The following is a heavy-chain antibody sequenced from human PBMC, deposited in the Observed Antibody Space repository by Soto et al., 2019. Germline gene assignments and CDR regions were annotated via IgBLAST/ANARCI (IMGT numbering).Heavy chain of an antibody. Sequence: QVQLVQSGAEVKKPGASVKVSCKASGYTFTSYGISWVRQAPGQGLEWMGWISAYNGNTNYAQKLQGRVTMTTDTXTXXAYMELRSLRSDDTAVYYCARNVDTDYYYYYGMDVWGQGTPVTVSS. D-gene: IGHD5-18*01. CDR2: ISAYNGNT. J-gene: IGHJ6*02. CDR3: ARNVDTDYYYYYGMDV. V-gene: IGHV1-18*01. CDR1: GYTFTSYG.